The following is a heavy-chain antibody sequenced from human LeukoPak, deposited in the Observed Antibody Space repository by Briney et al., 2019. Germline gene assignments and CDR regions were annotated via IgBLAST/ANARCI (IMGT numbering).Heavy chain of an antibody. CDR1: GFTFSSYA. Sequence: GGSLRLSCAASGFTFSSYAMSWVRQAPGKGLEWVSAISGSGGSTYYADSVKGRFTISRDNSQNTLHLQMNSLRAEDTAVYYCAKEGVATTYFDYWGQGTLVTVSS. CDR3: AKEGVATTYFDY. CDR2: ISGSGGST. D-gene: IGHD5-12*01. V-gene: IGHV3-23*01. J-gene: IGHJ4*02.